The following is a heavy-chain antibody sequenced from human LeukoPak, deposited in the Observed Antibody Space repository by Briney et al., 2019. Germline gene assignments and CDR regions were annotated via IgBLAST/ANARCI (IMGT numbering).Heavy chain of an antibody. CDR3: AATRPTYSGSYYGAFDI. J-gene: IGHJ3*02. D-gene: IGHD1-26*01. CDR1: GFTFTSSA. Sequence: SVQVSCKASGFTFTSSAVQWVRQARGQRLEWIGWIVVGSGNTNYAQKFQERVTITRDMSTSTAYMELSSLRSEDTAVYYCAATRPTYSGSYYGAFDIWGQGTMVTVSS. V-gene: IGHV1-58*01. CDR2: IVVGSGNT.